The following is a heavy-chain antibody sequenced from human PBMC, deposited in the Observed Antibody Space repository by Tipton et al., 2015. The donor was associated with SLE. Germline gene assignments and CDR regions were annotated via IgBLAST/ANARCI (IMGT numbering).Heavy chain of an antibody. CDR3: AKAGSNWHNYFDY. Sequence: SLRLSCAASGFTVSSNYMSWVRQAPGKGLEWVSVIYSGGSTYYADSVKGRFTISRDNSKNTLYLQMNSLRAEDTAVYYCAKAGSNWHNYFDYWGQGTLVTVSS. V-gene: IGHV3-53*01. CDR2: IYSGGST. CDR1: GFTVSSNY. D-gene: IGHD1-26*01. J-gene: IGHJ4*02.